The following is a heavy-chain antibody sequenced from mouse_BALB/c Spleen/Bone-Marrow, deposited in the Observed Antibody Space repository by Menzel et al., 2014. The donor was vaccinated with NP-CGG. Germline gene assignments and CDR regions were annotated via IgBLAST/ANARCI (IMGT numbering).Heavy chain of an antibody. J-gene: IGHJ4*01. CDR2: IDPANGNT. CDR3: ARWEYYAMDY. CDR1: GFNIKDTY. Sequence: LVEFGAELAKSGASVKLSCTASGFNIKDTYMHWVRQRPEQGLEWIGRIDPANGNTKFDPKFQGLATITADTSSNTAYLQLSSLTSEDTAVYYCARWEYYAMDYGGQGTSVTVSS. V-gene: IGHV14-3*02. D-gene: IGHD4-1*01.